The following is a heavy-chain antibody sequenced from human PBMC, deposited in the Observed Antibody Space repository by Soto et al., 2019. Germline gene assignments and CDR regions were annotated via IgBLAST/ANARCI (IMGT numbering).Heavy chain of an antibody. V-gene: IGHV3-30*18. CDR1: GFTFSNYG. J-gene: IGHJ4*02. Sequence: VQLVESGGGVVQPGRSLRLSCAASGFTFSNYGMHWVRQAPGKGLEWVALISYDGSNKYYADSVKGRFTISRDSTKNTLSLQMNSLRAEDSAVYYCAKDLHSSGWAAYNFDYWGQGTLVTVSS. D-gene: IGHD6-25*01. CDR3: AKDLHSSGWAAYNFDY. CDR2: ISYDGSNK.